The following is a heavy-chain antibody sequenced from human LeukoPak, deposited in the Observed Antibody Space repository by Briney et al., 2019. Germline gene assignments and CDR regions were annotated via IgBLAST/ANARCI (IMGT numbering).Heavy chain of an antibody. CDR1: GFTFSSYG. CDR3: ARENTVLHYFDY. J-gene: IGHJ4*02. Sequence: GGSLRLSCAASGFTFSSYGMHWVRQAPGKGLEWVAVISYDGSNKYYADSVKGRFTISRDNSKNTLYLQMNSLRAEDTAVYYCARENTVLHYFDYWGQGTLVTVSS. CDR2: ISYDGSNK. V-gene: IGHV3-30*03. D-gene: IGHD4-17*01.